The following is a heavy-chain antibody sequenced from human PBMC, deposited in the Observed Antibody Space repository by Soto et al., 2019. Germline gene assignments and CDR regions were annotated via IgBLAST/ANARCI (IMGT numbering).Heavy chain of an antibody. V-gene: IGHV3-7*01. CDR2: IKQDGSET. CDR3: VRGCGRASCPYYLDV. Sequence: EVQLVESGGGLVQPGGSLRLSCAASAFTLSTYWMSWVRQAPGKGQEWVATIKQDGSETHYVDSVKGRFTISRDNAENSLYRQMNSLRAEDTAVYYCVRGCGRASCPYYLDVWGKGTTVTVSS. CDR1: AFTLSTYW. D-gene: IGHD2-2*01. J-gene: IGHJ6*03.